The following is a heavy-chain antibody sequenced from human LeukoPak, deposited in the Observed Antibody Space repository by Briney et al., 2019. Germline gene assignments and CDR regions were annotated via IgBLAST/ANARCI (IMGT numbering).Heavy chain of an antibody. V-gene: IGHV3-53*01. CDR2: IYSSGMT. J-gene: IGHJ4*02. CDR1: GFSVSANY. D-gene: IGHD3-10*01. Sequence: TGGSLRLSCAASGFSVSANYMSWVRQAPGKGLEWVSVIYSSGMTAYADSVKGRFTISRDNSKNTLDLQMNSLSAEDTAVYYCARAPHGLWFGGGAVDYWGQGTLVTVSS. CDR3: ARAPHGLWFGGGAVDY.